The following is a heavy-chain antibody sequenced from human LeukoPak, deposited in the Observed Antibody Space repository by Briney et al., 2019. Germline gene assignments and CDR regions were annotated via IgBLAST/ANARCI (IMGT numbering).Heavy chain of an antibody. CDR2: IYYSGST. Sequence: PSETLSLTCTVSGGSISSSSYYWGWIRQPPGKGLEWIGSIYYSGSTYYNPSLKSRVTISVDTSKNQFSLKLSSVTAADTAVYSCARQQLVLYDGNWFDPWGQGTLVTVSS. CDR3: ARQQLVLYDGNWFDP. V-gene: IGHV4-39*01. D-gene: IGHD6-13*01. J-gene: IGHJ5*02. CDR1: GGSISSSSYY.